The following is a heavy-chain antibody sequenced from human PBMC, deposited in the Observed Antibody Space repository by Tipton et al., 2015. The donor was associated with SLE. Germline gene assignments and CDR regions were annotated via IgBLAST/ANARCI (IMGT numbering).Heavy chain of an antibody. V-gene: IGHV3-23*01. CDR1: GFTFNTYA. J-gene: IGHJ4*02. D-gene: IGHD3-10*01. Sequence: SLRLSCAASGFTFNTYAMCWVRQAPGKGLGWVSSISGSGGLTYYADSVKGRFTISRDDSKNTLYLQMNSLRAEDTAVYYCAKDQQIGITMVRGVLDSWGQGTLVSVAS. CDR3: AKDQQIGITMVRGVLDS. CDR2: ISGSGGLT.